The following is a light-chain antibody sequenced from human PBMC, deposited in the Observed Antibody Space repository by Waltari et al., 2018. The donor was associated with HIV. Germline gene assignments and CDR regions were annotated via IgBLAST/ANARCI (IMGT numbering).Light chain of an antibody. CDR3: SSYAGSNNLGV. V-gene: IGLV2-8*01. Sequence: QSALTQPPSASGSPGQSVTISCTGTSSDVGGYDYVSWYQQHPGKAPKLIIYEVNKRPSGVPERFAGSKAGNTASLTVSGLQSEDEADYYCSSYAGSNNLGVFGGGTKLTVL. CDR2: EVN. J-gene: IGLJ2*01. CDR1: SSDVGGYDY.